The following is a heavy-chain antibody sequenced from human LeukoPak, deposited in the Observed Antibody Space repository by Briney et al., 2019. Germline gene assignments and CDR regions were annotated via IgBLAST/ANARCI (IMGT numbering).Heavy chain of an antibody. Sequence: GGSLRLSCAASGFTFSSYAMHWVRQAPGKGLEWVAVISYDGSNKYYADSVKGRFTISRDNSKDTLYLQMNSLRAEDTAVYYCARDPRSSGWCYYYYYGMDVWGKGTTVTVSS. J-gene: IGHJ6*04. CDR3: ARDPRSSGWCYYYYYGMDV. CDR1: GFTFSSYA. D-gene: IGHD6-19*01. V-gene: IGHV3-30*04. CDR2: ISYDGSNK.